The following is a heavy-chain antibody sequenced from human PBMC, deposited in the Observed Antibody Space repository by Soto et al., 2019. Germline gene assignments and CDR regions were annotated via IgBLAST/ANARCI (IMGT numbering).Heavy chain of an antibody. J-gene: IGHJ6*03. D-gene: IGHD3-22*01. V-gene: IGHV4-59*01. CDR2: IYYSGST. Sequence: SETLSLPCTVSGGSISSYYWSWIRQPPGKGLEWIGYIYYSGSTNYNPSLKSRVTISVDTSKNQFSLKLSSVTAADTAVYYCARDLTPNYDREKGVYYYYMDVWGKGTTVTVSS. CDR1: GGSISSYY. CDR3: ARDLTPNYDREKGVYYYYMDV.